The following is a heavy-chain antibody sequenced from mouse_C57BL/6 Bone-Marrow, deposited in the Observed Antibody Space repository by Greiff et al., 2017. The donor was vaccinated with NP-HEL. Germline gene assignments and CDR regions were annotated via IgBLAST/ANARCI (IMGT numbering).Heavy chain of an antibody. Sequence: QVQLQQPGAELVMPGASVKLSCKASGYTFTSYCMHWVKQRPGQGLEWIGEIDPSDSYTNYNQKFKGKSTLTVDKSSSTAYMQLSSLTSEDSAVYYCARRALYYGSSYGYWYFDVWGTGTTVTVSP. CDR3: ARRALYYGSSYGYWYFDV. D-gene: IGHD1-1*01. CDR1: GYTFTSYC. V-gene: IGHV1-69*01. CDR2: IDPSDSYT. J-gene: IGHJ1*03.